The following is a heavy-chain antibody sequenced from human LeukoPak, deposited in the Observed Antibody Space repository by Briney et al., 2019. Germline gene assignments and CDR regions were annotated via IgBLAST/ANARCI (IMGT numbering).Heavy chain of an antibody. D-gene: IGHD6-13*01. CDR1: GFTFSSYA. CDR3: AKDPGGIAAAPPPWFDP. V-gene: IGHV3-23*01. Sequence: GGSLRLSCAASGFTFSSYAMSWVRQAPGKGLEWVSAISGSGGSTYYADSVKGRFTISRDNSKNTLYLQMNSLRAEDTAVYYCAKDPGGIAAAPPPWFDPWGQGTLVTVPS. J-gene: IGHJ5*02. CDR2: ISGSGGST.